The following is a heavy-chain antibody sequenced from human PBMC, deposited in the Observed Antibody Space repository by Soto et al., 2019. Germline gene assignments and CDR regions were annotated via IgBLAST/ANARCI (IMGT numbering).Heavy chain of an antibody. CDR3: AKDFGDYGMDV. J-gene: IGHJ6*02. CDR1: GFTFSSYG. D-gene: IGHD3-10*01. V-gene: IGHV3-30*18. CDR2: ISYDGSNK. Sequence: QVQLVESGGGVVQPGRSLRLSCAASGFTFSSYGMHWVRQAPGKGLEWVAIISYDGSNKYYADSVKGRFTISRDNSKNSLYLQMNSLRAEDTAVYYWAKDFGDYGMDVWGQGTTVTVSS.